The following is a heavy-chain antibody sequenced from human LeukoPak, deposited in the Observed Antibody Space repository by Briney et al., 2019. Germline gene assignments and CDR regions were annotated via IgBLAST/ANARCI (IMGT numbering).Heavy chain of an antibody. CDR3: ARSGGSANWFDP. Sequence: EASVKVSCKASGGTFSSYAISWVRQAPGQGLEWMGGIIPIFGTANYAQKFQGRVTITADKSTSTAYMGLSSLRSEDTAVYYCARSGGSANWFDPWGQGTLVTVSS. J-gene: IGHJ5*02. CDR1: GGTFSSYA. V-gene: IGHV1-69*06. D-gene: IGHD2-15*01. CDR2: IIPIFGTA.